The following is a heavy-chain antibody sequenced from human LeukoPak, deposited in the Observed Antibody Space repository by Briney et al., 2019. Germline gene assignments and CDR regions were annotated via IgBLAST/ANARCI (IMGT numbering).Heavy chain of an antibody. V-gene: IGHV3-21*01. CDR3: ARGPPHLSDY. CDR2: ISRTSTYI. D-gene: IGHD1-14*01. CDR1: GFTFSSYS. J-gene: IGHJ4*02. Sequence: PGGSLRLSCAASGFTFSSYSMNWVRQAPGKGLEWVSSISRTSTYIYYADSVKGRFTISRDNAKNSLYLQMNSLRAEDTALYYCARGPPHLSDYWGQGTLVTVSS.